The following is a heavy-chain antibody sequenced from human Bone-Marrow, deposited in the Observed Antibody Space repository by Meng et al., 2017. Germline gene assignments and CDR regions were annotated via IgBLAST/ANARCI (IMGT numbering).Heavy chain of an antibody. CDR2: IIPILGIA. CDR3: ARDSSGSLSNWFDP. Sequence: QGKLVQSGAGVKKPGSWVKVSRKAAGGTFSSYTISWVRQAPGQGLEWMGRIIPILGIANYAQKFQGRVTITADKSTSTAYMELSSLRSEDTAVYYCARDSSGSLSNWFDPWGQGTLVTVAS. CDR1: GGTFSSYT. D-gene: IGHD3-22*01. J-gene: IGHJ5*02. V-gene: IGHV1-69*08.